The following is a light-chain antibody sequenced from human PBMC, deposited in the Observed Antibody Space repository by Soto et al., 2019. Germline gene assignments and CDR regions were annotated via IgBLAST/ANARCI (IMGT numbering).Light chain of an antibody. J-gene: IGLJ1*01. CDR3: QSYDNGRSVDV. CDR1: SSNVGPGDA. Sequence: QSVLTQPPSVSGAPGQRVTISCAGASSNVGPGDAVHWYQHLPGTAPKLLIYADNNRPSGVPDRFSASKSGTSASLAITGLQAEDEGDYYCQSYDNGRSVDVFGTGTKLTVL. V-gene: IGLV1-40*01. CDR2: ADN.